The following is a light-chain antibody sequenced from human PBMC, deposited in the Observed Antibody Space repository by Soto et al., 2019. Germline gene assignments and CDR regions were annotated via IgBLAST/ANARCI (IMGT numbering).Light chain of an antibody. CDR3: SSYTSSNNVI. Sequence: QSVLTQPASVSGSPGQSITISCTGTSRDVGAYDYVSWYQQHPGKVPKLMIYDVSNRPSGVSNRFSGSKSGNTASLTISGLQAEDEADYYCSSYTSSNNVIFGGGTKLTVL. J-gene: IGLJ2*01. CDR2: DVS. V-gene: IGLV2-14*01. CDR1: SRDVGAYDY.